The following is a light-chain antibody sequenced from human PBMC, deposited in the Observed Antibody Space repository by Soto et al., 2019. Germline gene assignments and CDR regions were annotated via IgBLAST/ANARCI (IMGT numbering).Light chain of an antibody. V-gene: IGKV1-39*01. CDR1: QSINIY. CDR2: AAS. CDR3: LQPYSSPPT. Sequence: DIQMTQSPSSLSASVGDRVTITCRASQSINIYLNWYQQKPGKAPKLMIYAASGLQSGAPSRFSGSGSGTDFTLTISSLQPEDVASYYFLQPYSSPPTFGGGTKVEIK. J-gene: IGKJ4*01.